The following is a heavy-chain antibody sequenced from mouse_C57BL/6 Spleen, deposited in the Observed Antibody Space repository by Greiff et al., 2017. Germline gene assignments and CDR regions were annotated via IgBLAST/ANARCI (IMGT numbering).Heavy chain of an antibody. Sequence: EVQLQQSGPELVKPGASVKIPCKASGYTFTDYNMDWVKQSHGKSLEWIGDINPNNGGTIYNQKFKGKATLTVDKSSSTAYMELRSLTSEDTAVYYCARKFDYYGSSPFAYWGQGTLVTVSA. CDR2: INPNNGGT. J-gene: IGHJ3*01. CDR1: GYTFTDYN. D-gene: IGHD1-1*01. CDR3: ARKFDYYGSSPFAY. V-gene: IGHV1-18*01.